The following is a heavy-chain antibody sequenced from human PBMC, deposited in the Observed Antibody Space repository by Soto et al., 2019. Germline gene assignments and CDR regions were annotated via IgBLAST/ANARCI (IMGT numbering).Heavy chain of an antibody. CDR1: GFTFSSYA. Sequence: GGSLRLSCAASGFTFSSYAMHWVRQAPGKGLEWVAVISYDGSNKYYADSVKGRFTISRDNSKNTLYLQMNSLRAEDTAVYYCEGLPDYWGQGTLVTVSS. CDR2: ISYDGSNK. CDR3: EGLPDY. V-gene: IGHV3-30-3*01. J-gene: IGHJ4*02.